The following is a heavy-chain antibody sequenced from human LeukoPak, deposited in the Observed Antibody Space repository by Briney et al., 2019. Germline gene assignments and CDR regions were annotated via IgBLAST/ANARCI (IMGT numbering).Heavy chain of an antibody. CDR3: ARNVQSGLDY. J-gene: IGHJ4*02. V-gene: IGHV1-46*01. CDR2: INPSGGST. D-gene: IGHD3-10*01. CDR1: GYTFTGYY. Sequence: ASVKVSCKASGYTFTGYYMNWVRQAPGQGLEWMGFINPSGGSTSYAREFQGRVTMTRDMSTSTVYMELSSLRSEDTAVYYCARNVQSGLDYWGQGTLVTVSS.